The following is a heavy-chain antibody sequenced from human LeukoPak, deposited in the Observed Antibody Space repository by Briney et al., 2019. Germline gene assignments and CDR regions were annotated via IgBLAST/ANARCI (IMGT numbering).Heavy chain of an antibody. CDR3: ARALLHNWNYFPYFDQ. V-gene: IGHV1-2*02. CDR2: INPHSGGT. D-gene: IGHD1-7*01. Sequence: GASVKVSCKASGYTFTGYYMHWVRQAPGQGLEWMGWINPHSGGTNYAQNFQGRVTMTRDTSISTAYMELSRLKSDDTAVFYCARALLHNWNYFPYFDQWGQGTLVTVSS. J-gene: IGHJ4*02. CDR1: GYTFTGYY.